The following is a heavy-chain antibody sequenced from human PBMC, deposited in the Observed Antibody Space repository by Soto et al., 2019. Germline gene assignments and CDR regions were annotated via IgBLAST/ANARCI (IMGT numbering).Heavy chain of an antibody. J-gene: IGHJ5*02. D-gene: IGHD6-19*01. Sequence: PGGSLSLACAASGFTFSSYAMHWVRQAPGKGLEWVAVISYDGGNKYYADSVKGRFTISRDNSKNTLYLQMNSLRAEDTAVYYCASASGWYGEFDPWGQGTLVTVSS. CDR3: ASASGWYGEFDP. CDR1: GFTFSSYA. V-gene: IGHV3-30-3*01. CDR2: ISYDGGNK.